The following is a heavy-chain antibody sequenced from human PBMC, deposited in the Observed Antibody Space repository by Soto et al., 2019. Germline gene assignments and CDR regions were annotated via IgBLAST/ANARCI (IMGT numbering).Heavy chain of an antibody. Sequence: QVQLVESGGGVVQPGRSLRLSCAASKFTFSDYAMHWVRQAPGKGLEWVALVSYDGSHNYYADSLKGRFTISRDNSKNPLFLQMNSRRAEDTAVYYCARDTVKGYCSGGYCYAPDLWGKGTLVTVSS. D-gene: IGHD2-15*01. J-gene: IGHJ4*02. CDR3: ARDTVKGYCSGGYCYAPDL. CDR1: KFTFSDYA. CDR2: VSYDGSHN. V-gene: IGHV3-30-3*01.